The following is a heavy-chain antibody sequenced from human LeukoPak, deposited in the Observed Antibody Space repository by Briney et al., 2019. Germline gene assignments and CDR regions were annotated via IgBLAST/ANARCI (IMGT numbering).Heavy chain of an antibody. J-gene: IGHJ4*02. CDR2: IIPIFGTA. CDR1: GGTFISYA. V-gene: IGHV1-69*13. Sequence: WASVKASCKASGGTFISYAISGVRQAPGRGVEWMGGIIPIFGTANYAQKFQGRVTITADESTSTAYMELSSLRSEDTAVYYCARDSHYYDSSGSVFDYWGQGTLVTVSS. D-gene: IGHD3-22*01. CDR3: ARDSHYYDSSGSVFDY.